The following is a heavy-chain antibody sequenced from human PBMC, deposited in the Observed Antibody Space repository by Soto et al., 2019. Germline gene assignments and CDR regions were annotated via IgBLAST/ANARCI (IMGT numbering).Heavy chain of an antibody. V-gene: IGHV5-51*01. CDR3: ARQLGARYCSSTSCYSNWFDP. CDR2: IYPGDSDT. Sequence: GESLKISCKGPGYSFTSYWIGWVRQMPGKGLEWMGIIYPGDSDTRYSPSFQGQVTISADKSISTAYLQWSSLKASDTAMYYCARQLGARYCSSTSCYSNWFDPWGQGTLVTVSS. D-gene: IGHD2-2*01. J-gene: IGHJ5*02. CDR1: GYSFTSYW.